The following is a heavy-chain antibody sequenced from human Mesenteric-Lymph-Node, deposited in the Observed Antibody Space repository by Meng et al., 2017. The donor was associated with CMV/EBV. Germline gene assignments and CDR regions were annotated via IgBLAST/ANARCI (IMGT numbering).Heavy chain of an antibody. V-gene: IGHV1-24*01. CDR1: GYTLTELS. D-gene: IGHD3-22*01. CDR2: FDPEDGET. CDR3: ATDLEKHYDSSGPQPPAYYYYGMDV. Sequence: ASVKVSCKVSGYTLTELSMHWVRQAPGKGLEWMGGFDPEDGETIYAQKFQGRVTMTEDTSTDTAYMELSSLRSEDTAVYYCATDLEKHYDSSGPQPPAYYYYGMDVWGQGTTVTVSS. J-gene: IGHJ6*02.